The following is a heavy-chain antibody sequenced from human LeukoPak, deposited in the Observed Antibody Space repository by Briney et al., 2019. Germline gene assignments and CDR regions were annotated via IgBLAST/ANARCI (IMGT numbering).Heavy chain of an antibody. CDR1: GFAFSSYA. CDR2: ISGSGGST. V-gene: IGHV3-23*01. CDR3: AKGSITVAGTSGYFQH. Sequence: PGGSLRLSCAASGFAFSSYAMTWVRQPPGKGLEWVSVISGSGGSTYYADSVKGRFTISRDNSKKTLYLQMNSLRTEDTAVYYCAKGSITVAGTSGYFQHWGQGTLVTVSS. J-gene: IGHJ1*01. D-gene: IGHD6-19*01.